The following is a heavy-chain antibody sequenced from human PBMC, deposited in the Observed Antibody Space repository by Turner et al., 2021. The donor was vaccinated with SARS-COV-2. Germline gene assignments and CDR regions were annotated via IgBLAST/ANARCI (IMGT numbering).Heavy chain of an antibody. V-gene: IGHV3-74*01. CDR1: GFTFSIYW. CDR3: VRESIVVVPAADY. Sequence: EVQLVESGGGLVQPGGSLRPSCAASGFTFSIYWMHWVRQAPGKGLVWVSRINSDGSSTSYADSVKGRFTITRDNAKNTLYLQMNSLRGEDTAVYYCVRESIVVVPAADYWGQGTLVTVSS. CDR2: INSDGSST. J-gene: IGHJ4*02. D-gene: IGHD2-2*01.